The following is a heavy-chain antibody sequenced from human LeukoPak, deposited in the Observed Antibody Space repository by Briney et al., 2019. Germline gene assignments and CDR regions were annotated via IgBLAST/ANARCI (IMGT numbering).Heavy chain of an antibody. CDR3: ATPLSASSTDY. J-gene: IGHJ4*02. D-gene: IGHD6-6*01. V-gene: IGHV3-30*02. Sequence: GGSLRLSCAASGFPFSSYWMSWVRQAPGKGLEWVADIRYDSSKRHYVDSVKGRFTISRDNSKNTLYLEMGSLRVEDTAVYYCATPLSASSTDYWGQGTMVTVSS. CDR1: GFPFSSYW. CDR2: IRYDSSKR.